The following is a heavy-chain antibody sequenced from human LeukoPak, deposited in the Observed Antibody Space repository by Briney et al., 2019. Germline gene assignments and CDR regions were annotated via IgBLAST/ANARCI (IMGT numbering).Heavy chain of an antibody. Sequence: PSETLSLTCDVSGSSVNSDQYWGWMRHSPGAGLELIGSVHQTGSPYYNPSLGSRVSLSIDSTKNSFSLRLTSVTAADTAVYYCAMLRLGELSLLANAYDIWGQGTMVIISS. CDR1: GSSVNSDQY. CDR2: VHQTGSP. J-gene: IGHJ3*02. CDR3: AMLRLGELSLLANAYDI. D-gene: IGHD3-16*02. V-gene: IGHV4-38-2*01.